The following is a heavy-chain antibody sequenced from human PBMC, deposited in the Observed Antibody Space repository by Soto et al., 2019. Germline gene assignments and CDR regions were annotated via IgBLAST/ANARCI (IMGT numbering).Heavy chain of an antibody. CDR3: AKAIFGVVIHYYYYYMDV. Sequence: GGSLRLSCAASGFTFSSYAMSWVRQAPGKGLEWVSAISGSGGSTYYADSVKGRFTISRDNSKNTLNLQMNSLRAEDTAVYYCAKAIFGVVIHYYYYYMDVWGKGTTVTVAS. CDR1: GFTFSSYA. CDR2: ISGSGGST. D-gene: IGHD3-3*01. J-gene: IGHJ6*03. V-gene: IGHV3-23*01.